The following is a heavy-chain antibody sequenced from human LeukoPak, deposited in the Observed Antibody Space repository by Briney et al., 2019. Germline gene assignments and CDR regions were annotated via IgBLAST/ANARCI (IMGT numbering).Heavy chain of an antibody. Sequence: GASVKVSCKASGGTFSSYAISWVRQAPGQGLEWMGRIIPIFGIANYAQKFQGRVAITADKSTSTAYMELSSLRSEDTAVYYCARMVDSSGPDIDYWGQETLVTVSS. CDR3: ARMVDSSGPDIDY. CDR1: GGTFSSYA. V-gene: IGHV1-69*04. CDR2: IIPIFGIA. J-gene: IGHJ4*02. D-gene: IGHD3-22*01.